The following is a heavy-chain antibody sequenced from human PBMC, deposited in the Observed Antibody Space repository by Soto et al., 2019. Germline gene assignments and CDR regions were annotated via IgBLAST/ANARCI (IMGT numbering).Heavy chain of an antibody. CDR2: IFSNDEK. V-gene: IGHV2-26*01. Sequence: SGPTLVNPTETLTLTCTVSGFSLSNARMGVSWIRQPPGKALEWLAHIFSNDEKSYSTSLKSRLTISKDTSKSQVVLTMTNMDPVDTATYYCARIVDTAMVTRHYHFDYWGQGTLVTGSS. J-gene: IGHJ4*02. D-gene: IGHD5-18*01. CDR1: GFSLSNARMG. CDR3: ARIVDTAMVTRHYHFDY.